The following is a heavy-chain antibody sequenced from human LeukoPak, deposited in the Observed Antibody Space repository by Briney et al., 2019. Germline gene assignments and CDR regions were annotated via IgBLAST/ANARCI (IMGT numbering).Heavy chain of an antibody. CDR1: GGSISSSSYY. D-gene: IGHD3-10*01. CDR2: IYYSGST. V-gene: IGHV4-39*01. J-gene: IGHJ4*02. Sequence: SETLSLTCTVSGGSISSSSYYWGWIRQPPGKGLEWIGSIYYSGSTYYNPSLKSRVTISVDTSKNQFSLKLSSVTAADTAVYYCARSYYYYYFDYWGQGTLVTVS. CDR3: ARSYYYYYFDY.